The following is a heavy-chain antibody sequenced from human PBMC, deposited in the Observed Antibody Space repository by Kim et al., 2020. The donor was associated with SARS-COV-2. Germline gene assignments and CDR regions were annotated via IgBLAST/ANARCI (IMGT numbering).Heavy chain of an antibody. V-gene: IGHV3-7*01. J-gene: IGHJ4*02. CDR3: VRYGSGSYWKSLDY. CDR1: GFSFSNYW. CDR2: TNQGESEK. D-gene: IGHD3-10*01. Sequence: GGSLRLSCAASGFSFSNYWMNWVRQAPGKGLEWVANTNQGESEKYYVGSVKGRFTISRDNAKNSLYLQMNSLRAEDTALYYCVRYGSGSYWKSLDYWGQGILVHVPS.